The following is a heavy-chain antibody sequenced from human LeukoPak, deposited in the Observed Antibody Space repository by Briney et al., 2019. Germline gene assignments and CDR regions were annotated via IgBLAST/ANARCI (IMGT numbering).Heavy chain of an antibody. J-gene: IGHJ4*02. Sequence: SQTLSLTCTVSGGSISSGSYYWSWIRQPAGKGLEWIGRIYTSGSTNYNPSLKSRVTISVDTSTNQFSLKLSSATAADTAVYYCAREIAGYYDSSGYPGFDYWGQGTLVTVSS. CDR2: IYTSGST. D-gene: IGHD3-22*01. CDR3: AREIAGYYDSSGYPGFDY. V-gene: IGHV4-61*02. CDR1: GGSISSGSYY.